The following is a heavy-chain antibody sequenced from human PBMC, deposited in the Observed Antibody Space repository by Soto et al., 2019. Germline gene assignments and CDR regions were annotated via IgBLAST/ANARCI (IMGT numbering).Heavy chain of an antibody. Sequence: PGGSLRLSCVASGFTFSIYEMNWVRQAPGKGLEWLSYISENPTTMYYADSVKGRFTISRDNAKNSLFLQMTSLRAEDTAVYYCARDARVDAWGQGTTVTVSS. CDR2: ISENPTTM. V-gene: IGHV3-48*03. CDR3: ARDARVDA. J-gene: IGHJ6*02. CDR1: GFTFSIYE.